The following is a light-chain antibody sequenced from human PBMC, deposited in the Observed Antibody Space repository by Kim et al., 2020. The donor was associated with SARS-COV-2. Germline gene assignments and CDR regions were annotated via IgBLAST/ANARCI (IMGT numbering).Light chain of an antibody. CDR3: QSYDSSNPSWV. CDR2: EDN. CDR1: SGGISSNY. V-gene: IGLV6-57*03. Sequence: TVTTTSTRSSGGISSNYVQWYQQRPGSAPTTVIYEDNQRPSGVPDRFSGSIDSSSNSASLTISRLKTEDEADYYCQSYDSSNPSWVFGGGTQLTVL. J-gene: IGLJ3*02.